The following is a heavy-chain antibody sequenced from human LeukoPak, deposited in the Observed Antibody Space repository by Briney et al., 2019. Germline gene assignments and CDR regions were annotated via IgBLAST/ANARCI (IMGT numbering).Heavy chain of an antibody. V-gene: IGHV1-18*01. D-gene: IGHD3-10*01. Sequence: ASVKVSCKASGYTFTSYGISWVRQAPGQGLEWMGWISAYNGNTNYAQKLQGRVTMTTDTSTSAAYMELRSLRSDDTAVYYCARVSLVRGFHWFDPWGQGTLVTVSS. J-gene: IGHJ5*02. CDR2: ISAYNGNT. CDR3: ARVSLVRGFHWFDP. CDR1: GYTFTSYG.